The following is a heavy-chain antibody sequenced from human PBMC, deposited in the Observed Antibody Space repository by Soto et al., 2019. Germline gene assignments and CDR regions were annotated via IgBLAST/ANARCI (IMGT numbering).Heavy chain of an antibody. V-gene: IGHV1-69*13. CDR3: ARGGFSGTHYFDY. Sequence: SVKVSCKASGGTFSSYAISWVRQAPGQGLEWMGGIIPIFGTANYAQKFQGRVTITADESTSTAYMELSSLRSEDTAVYYCARGGFSGTHYFDYWGQGTLVTVSS. CDR2: IIPIFGTA. CDR1: GGTFSSYA. J-gene: IGHJ4*02. D-gene: IGHD6-13*01.